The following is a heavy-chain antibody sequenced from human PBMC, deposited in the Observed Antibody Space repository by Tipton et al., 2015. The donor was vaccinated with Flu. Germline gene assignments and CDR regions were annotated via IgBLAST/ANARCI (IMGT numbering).Heavy chain of an antibody. J-gene: IGHJ5*02. CDR3: VRRDYSNYVSEPKNWFDP. CDR1: GDSIGSDYF. D-gene: IGHD4-11*01. V-gene: IGHV4-38-2*01. CDR2: IYHTGNT. Sequence: TLSLTCSVSGDSIGSDYFWGWIRQPPGKGLEWIGNIYHTGNTYYNPSLRSRVIMTVDGAKNQFSLRLTSVTATDTAVYYCVRRDYSNYVSEPKNWFDPWGPGTLVTVSS.